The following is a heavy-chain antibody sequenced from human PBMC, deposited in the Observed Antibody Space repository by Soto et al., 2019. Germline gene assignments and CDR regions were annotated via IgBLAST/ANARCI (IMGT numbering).Heavy chain of an antibody. CDR3: ARELWYYDSSGYYNWFDP. D-gene: IGHD3-22*01. V-gene: IGHV4-31*03. J-gene: IGHJ5*02. CDR2: IYYSGST. Sequence: SETLSLTCTVSGGSISSGGYYWSWIRQHPGKGLEWIGYIYYSGSTYYNPSLKSRVTISVDTSKNQFSLKLSSVTAADTAAYYCARELWYYDSSGYYNWFDPWGQGTLVTVSS. CDR1: GGSISSGGYY.